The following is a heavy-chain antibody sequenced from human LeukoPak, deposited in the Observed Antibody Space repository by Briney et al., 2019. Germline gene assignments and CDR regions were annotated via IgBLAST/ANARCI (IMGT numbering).Heavy chain of an antibody. V-gene: IGHV3-30*02. D-gene: IGHD1-26*01. J-gene: IGHJ4*02. CDR3: AKVASGSYSSLDEYYFDY. CDR2: IRYDGSNK. Sequence: GGSLRLSCAASGFTFSSYGMHWVRQAPGKGLEWVAFIRYDGSNKYYADCVKGRFTISRDNSKNTLYLQMNSLRAEDTAVYYCAKVASGSYSSLDEYYFDYWGQGTLVTVSS. CDR1: GFTFSSYG.